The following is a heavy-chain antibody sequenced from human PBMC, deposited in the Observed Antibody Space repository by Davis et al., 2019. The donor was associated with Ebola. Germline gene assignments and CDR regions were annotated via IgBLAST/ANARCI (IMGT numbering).Heavy chain of an antibody. CDR1: GYTFTGYY. CDR3: AREGFYYDSSGDGFDY. Sequence: ASVKVSCKASGYTFTGYYMHWVRQAPGQGLEWMGRINPNSGGTNYAQKFQGRVTMTRDTSISTAYMELSRLRSDDTAVYYCAREGFYYDSSGDGFDYWGQGTLVTVSS. D-gene: IGHD3-22*01. CDR2: INPNSGGT. V-gene: IGHV1-2*06. J-gene: IGHJ4*02.